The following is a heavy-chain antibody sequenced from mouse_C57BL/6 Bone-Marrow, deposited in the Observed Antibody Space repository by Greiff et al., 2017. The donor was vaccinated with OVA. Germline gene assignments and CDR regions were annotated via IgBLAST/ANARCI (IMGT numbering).Heavy chain of an antibody. CDR2: IYPRSGNT. D-gene: IGHD2-5*01. J-gene: IGHJ2*01. CDR1: GYTFTSYG. Sequence: LVESGAELARPGASVKLSCKASGYTFTSYGISWVKQRTGQGLEWIGEIYPRSGNTYYNEKFKGKATLTADKSSSTAYMELRSLTSEDSAVYFCAREYYSNGDYFDYWGQGTTLTVSS. CDR3: AREYYSNGDYFDY. V-gene: IGHV1-81*01.